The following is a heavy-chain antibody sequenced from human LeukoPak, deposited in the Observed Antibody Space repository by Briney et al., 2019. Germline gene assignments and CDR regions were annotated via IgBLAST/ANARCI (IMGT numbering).Heavy chain of an antibody. Sequence: SVKVSCKASGGTFSSYAVSWVRQAPGQGLEWMGGIIPIFGTANYAQKFQGRVTITTDESTSTAYMELSSLRSEDTAVYYCARARGGEATAFDYWGQGTLVTVSS. D-gene: IGHD5-12*01. V-gene: IGHV1-69*05. CDR2: IIPIFGTA. CDR3: ARARGGEATAFDY. J-gene: IGHJ4*02. CDR1: GGTFSSYA.